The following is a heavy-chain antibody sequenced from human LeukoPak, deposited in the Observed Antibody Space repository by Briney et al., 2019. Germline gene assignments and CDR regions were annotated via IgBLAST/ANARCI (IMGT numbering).Heavy chain of an antibody. D-gene: IGHD3-3*01. V-gene: IGHV3-7*03. Sequence: PGGSLRLSCVASGFSFSSYWMSWVRQTPGKGLEWVANIKQEGSARYYVDSVTGRFTISRDNAMNSLYLQMNSLRAEDTAVYYCAKVPYYDFWSGSFDYWGQGTLVTVSS. CDR2: IKQEGSAR. CDR3: AKVPYYDFWSGSFDY. J-gene: IGHJ4*02. CDR1: GFSFSSYW.